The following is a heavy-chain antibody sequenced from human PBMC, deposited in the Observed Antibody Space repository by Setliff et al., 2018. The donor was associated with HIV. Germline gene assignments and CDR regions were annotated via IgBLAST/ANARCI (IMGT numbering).Heavy chain of an antibody. CDR2: ISYSGSA. J-gene: IGHJ6*03. Sequence: SETLSLTCTVSGGSISSRDYYWGWIRQPPGKGLEWIGSISYSGSAYYNPSLKSRVTISVDTSKGLFSLRLSSVTAADTAVYYCARQRDFDWLLQNYYYMDVWGKGATVTVSS. D-gene: IGHD3-9*01. CDR3: ARQRDFDWLLQNYYYMDV. CDR1: GGSISSRDYY. V-gene: IGHV4-39*01.